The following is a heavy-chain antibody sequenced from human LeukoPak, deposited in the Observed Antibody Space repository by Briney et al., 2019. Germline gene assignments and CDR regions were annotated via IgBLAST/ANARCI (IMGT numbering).Heavy chain of an antibody. CDR2: FDPEDGET. J-gene: IGHJ6*03. CDR1: GYTLTELS. Sequence: ASVKVSCKVSGYTLTELSMHWVRQAPGKGLEWMGGFDPEDGETIYAQKFQGRVTMTEDTSTDTAYMELSSLRSEDTAVYYCATGSIAAAGAYYYYMDVWGKGTTVTISS. V-gene: IGHV1-24*01. D-gene: IGHD6-13*01. CDR3: ATGSIAAAGAYYYYMDV.